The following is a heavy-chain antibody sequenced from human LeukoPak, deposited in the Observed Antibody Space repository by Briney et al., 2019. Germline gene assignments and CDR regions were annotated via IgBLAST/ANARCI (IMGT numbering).Heavy chain of an antibody. J-gene: IGHJ4*02. CDR3: AREVYDSSGPDY. CDR2: IIPIFGTA. CDR1: GGTFSSYA. D-gene: IGHD3-22*01. V-gene: IGHV1-69*13. Sequence: SVKVSCKASGGTFSSYAISWVRQAPGQGLEWMGGIIPIFGTANYAQKFQGRVTITADESTSAAYMELSSLRSEDTAVYYCAREVYDSSGPDYWGQGTLVTVSS.